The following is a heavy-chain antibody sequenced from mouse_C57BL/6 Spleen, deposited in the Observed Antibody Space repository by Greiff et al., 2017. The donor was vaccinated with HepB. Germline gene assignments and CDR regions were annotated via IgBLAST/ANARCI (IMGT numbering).Heavy chain of an antibody. J-gene: IGHJ4*01. CDR1: GYAFTNYL. Sequence: VQLQQSGAELVRPGTSVKVSCKASGYAFTNYLIEWVKQRPGQGLEWIGVINPGSGGTNYNEKFKGKATLTADKSSSTAYMQLSSLTSEDSAVYVCARRGGYGSSHYYAMDYWGQGTSVTVSS. CDR3: ARRGGYGSSHYYAMDY. CDR2: INPGSGGT. D-gene: IGHD1-1*01. V-gene: IGHV1-54*01.